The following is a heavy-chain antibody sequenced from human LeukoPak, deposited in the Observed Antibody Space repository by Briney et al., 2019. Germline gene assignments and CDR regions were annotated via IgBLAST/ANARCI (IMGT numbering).Heavy chain of an antibody. CDR2: IYYSGSI. Sequence: PSETLSLTCTVSGGSISSSSYYWGWIRQPPGKGLEWIGSIYYSGSIYYNPSLKSRVTISVDTSKNQFSLKLSSVTAADTAVYYCASWLAYSSSRKDYWGQGTLVTVSS. CDR1: GGSISSSSYY. D-gene: IGHD6-13*01. J-gene: IGHJ4*02. V-gene: IGHV4-39*01. CDR3: ASWLAYSSSRKDY.